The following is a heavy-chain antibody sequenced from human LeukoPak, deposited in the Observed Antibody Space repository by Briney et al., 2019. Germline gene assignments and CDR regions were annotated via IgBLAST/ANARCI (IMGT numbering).Heavy chain of an antibody. D-gene: IGHD4-11*01. Sequence: GGSLRLSCAASGFTFDDYAMHWVRQAPRKGLEWVAGINRNSASIGYAGSVKGRFTISRDNAKNSLYLQMNSLRAEDTALYYCAKDDYNGSVDYWGQGTLVTVPS. CDR3: AKDDYNGSVDY. J-gene: IGHJ4*02. CDR2: INRNSASI. CDR1: GFTFDDYA. V-gene: IGHV3-9*01.